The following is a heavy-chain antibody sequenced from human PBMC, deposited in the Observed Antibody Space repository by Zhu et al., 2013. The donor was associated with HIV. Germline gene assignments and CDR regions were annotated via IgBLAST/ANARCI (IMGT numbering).Heavy chain of an antibody. CDR1: GGSFSGYQ. CDR3: ARGGYRYGYY. Sequence: QVQLQQWGAGLLKPSETLSLSCAVYGGSFSGYQWTWVRQPPGKGLEWVGQINHSGSTNYNASLKSRVTISVDTSRNQFSLKLNSLTAADTAVYYCARGGYRYGYYWGQGTLVIVSS. V-gene: IGHV4-34*01. D-gene: IGHD5-18*01. CDR2: INHSGST. J-gene: IGHJ4*02.